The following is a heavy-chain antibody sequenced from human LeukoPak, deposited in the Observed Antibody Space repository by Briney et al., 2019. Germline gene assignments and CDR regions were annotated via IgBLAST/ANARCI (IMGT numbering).Heavy chain of an antibody. Sequence: GGSLRLSCAASGFTFSDHWMSWVRQAPGKGPEWVANIKQDGSVEHYLDSVKGRFTISRDNAKNSLILQMNSLRAEDTAVYYCARWAGVTDYWGQGTLVTVSS. CDR2: IKQDGSVE. D-gene: IGHD5-18*01. CDR1: GFTFSDHW. CDR3: ARWAGVTDY. J-gene: IGHJ4*02. V-gene: IGHV3-7*01.